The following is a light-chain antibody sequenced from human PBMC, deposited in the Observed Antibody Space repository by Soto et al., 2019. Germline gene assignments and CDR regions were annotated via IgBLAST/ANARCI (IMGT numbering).Light chain of an antibody. CDR1: SSDVGDYNS. CDR3: CSYVGSTTYV. CDR2: DVS. J-gene: IGLJ1*01. V-gene: IGLV2-11*01. Sequence: QSVLAQPRSVSGSPGQSVTVSCIGTSSDVGDYNSVSWYQQHPGKAPKLMIYDVSKRPSGVPDRFSGSKSGNTASLTISGLQAEDEADYYCCSYVGSTTYVFGSGTKVTVL.